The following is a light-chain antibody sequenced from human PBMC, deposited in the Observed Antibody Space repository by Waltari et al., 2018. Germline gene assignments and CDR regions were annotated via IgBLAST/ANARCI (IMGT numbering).Light chain of an antibody. J-gene: IGLJ1*01. CDR3: SSFTSRHLYV. CDR1: SSDVGGSNY. Sequence: QSALTQPASVSGSPGQSITISCTGSSSDVGGSNYVPWYQQYPGKVPKIMIYEVNNRPSGVSSRFSGSKSGNTASLTISGLQADDEADYYCSSFTSRHLYVFGTGTAVTVL. V-gene: IGLV2-14*01. CDR2: EVN.